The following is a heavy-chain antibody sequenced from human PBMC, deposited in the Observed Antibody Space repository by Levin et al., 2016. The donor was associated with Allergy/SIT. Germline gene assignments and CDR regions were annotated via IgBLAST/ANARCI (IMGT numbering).Heavy chain of an antibody. CDR2: INPNSGGT. J-gene: IGHJ6*02. Sequence: WVRQAPGQGLEWMGWINPNSGGTNYAQKFQGWVTMTRDTSISTAYMELSRLRSDDTAVYYCAREEFGLLFYGMDVWGQGTTVTVSS. CDR3: AREEFGLLFYGMDV. D-gene: IGHD2-21*02. V-gene: IGHV1-2*04.